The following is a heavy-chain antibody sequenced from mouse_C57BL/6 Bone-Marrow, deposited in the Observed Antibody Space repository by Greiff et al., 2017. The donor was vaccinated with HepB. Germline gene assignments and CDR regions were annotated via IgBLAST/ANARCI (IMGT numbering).Heavy chain of an antibody. Sequence: VQLVESGPELVKPGASVKISCKASGYAFSSSWMNWVKQRPGKGLEWIGRIYPGDGDTNYNGKFKGKATLTADKTSSTAYMLLSSLTSEDSAVYFCANFYPWFAYWGQGTLVTVSA. CDR2: IYPGDGDT. D-gene: IGHD2-1*01. CDR1: GYAFSSSW. CDR3: ANFYPWFAY. J-gene: IGHJ3*01. V-gene: IGHV1-82*01.